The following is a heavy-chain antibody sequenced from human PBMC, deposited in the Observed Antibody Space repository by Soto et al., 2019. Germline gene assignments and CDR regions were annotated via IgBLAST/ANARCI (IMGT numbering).Heavy chain of an antibody. J-gene: IGHJ4*02. CDR2: IYHSGST. V-gene: IGHV4-30-2*01. CDR1: CFSITSCGYS. Sequence: TLSLTCAFSCFSITSCGYSWRWIRQPPGKGLEWIGYIYHSGSTYYNPSLKSRVTISVDRSKNQFSLKLSSVTAADTSVYYCAAGGGLPRYYWGQGTLVTVS. CDR3: AAGGGLPRYY. D-gene: IGHD5-12*01.